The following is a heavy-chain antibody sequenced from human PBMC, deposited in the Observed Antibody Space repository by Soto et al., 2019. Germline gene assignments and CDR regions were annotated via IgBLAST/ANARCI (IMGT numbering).Heavy chain of an antibody. D-gene: IGHD6-13*01. CDR3: AHSMRPAAGLSFDY. CDR2: IYWDDDK. J-gene: IGHJ4*02. Sequence: QITLKESGPTLVKPTQTLTLTCTFSGFSLSTSGVGVGWIRQPPGKALEWLALIYWDDDKRYSPSLKSRLTXXKXTSXNQVVLTMTNMDPVDTATYYCAHSMRPAAGLSFDYWGQGTLVTVSS. CDR1: GFSLSTSGVG. V-gene: IGHV2-5*02.